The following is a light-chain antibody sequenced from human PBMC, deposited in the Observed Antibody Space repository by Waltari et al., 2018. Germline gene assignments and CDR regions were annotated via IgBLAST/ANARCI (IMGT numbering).Light chain of an antibody. CDR2: VNSDGSH. CDR3: QTGGHGTWV. Sequence: QLVLTQSPSASASLGASVKLTCTLSSGHSSHILAWHQQQPEKGPRYLIKVNSDGSHSKGDEIPDRFSGSSSGAERYLTISSLQSEDEADYYCQTGGHGTWVFGGGTKLTVL. J-gene: IGLJ3*02. V-gene: IGLV4-69*01. CDR1: SGHSSHI.